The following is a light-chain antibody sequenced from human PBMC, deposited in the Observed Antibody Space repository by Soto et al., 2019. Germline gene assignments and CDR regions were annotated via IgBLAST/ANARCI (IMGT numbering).Light chain of an antibody. V-gene: IGLV2-14*01. CDR1: SSDVGGYEY. J-gene: IGLJ1*01. CDR3: DSYTSDSTYV. CDR2: DVS. Sequence: QSALTQPASVSGSPGQSITIPCTGTSSDVGGYEYVSWYQQHPGKVPKLMIYDVSKRPSGVSNRFSGSKSGNTASLTISGLQAEDEADYYCDSYTSDSTYVFGTGTKLTVL.